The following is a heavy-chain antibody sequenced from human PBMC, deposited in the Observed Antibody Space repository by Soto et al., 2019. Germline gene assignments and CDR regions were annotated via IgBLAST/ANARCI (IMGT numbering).Heavy chain of an antibody. D-gene: IGHD3-22*01. V-gene: IGHV4-31*03. CDR2: TNFRGNT. Sequence: PSETLSLTCSVSGGSITSGNYYWSWIRQDPGKGLEWIGFTNFRGNTFYNPSLQSRFTTSVDTSKNQFSLKLNSVTAADTAVYYCARAHHPDRSGYYWDFDYWGQGTLVTVSS. CDR3: ARAHHPDRSGYYWDFDY. CDR1: GGSITSGNYY. J-gene: IGHJ4*02.